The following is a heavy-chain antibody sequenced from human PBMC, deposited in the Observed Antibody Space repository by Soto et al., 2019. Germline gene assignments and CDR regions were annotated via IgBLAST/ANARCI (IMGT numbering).Heavy chain of an antibody. D-gene: IGHD5-12*01. CDR1: GESVSSNSAA. V-gene: IGHV6-1*01. J-gene: IGHJ4*02. CDR3: ARDRYSGYDEPLQSFDY. Sequence: SQTLSLTCVISGESVSSNSAAWKWIRQSPSRGLEWLGRTYYRSKWYNDYAVSVKSRITINPDTSKNQFSLQLNSVTPEDTAVYYCARDRYSGYDEPLQSFDYWGQGTLVTVSS. CDR2: TYYRSKWYN.